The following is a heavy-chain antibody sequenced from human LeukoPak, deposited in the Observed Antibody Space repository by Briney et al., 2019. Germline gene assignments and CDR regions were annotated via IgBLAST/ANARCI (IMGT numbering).Heavy chain of an antibody. V-gene: IGHV3-7*01. D-gene: IGHD4-17*01. J-gene: IGHJ4*02. CDR3: ARELTTGATHDY. CDR2: IKQDGSDK. CDR1: GFTSSSYW. Sequence: GGSLRLSCAASGFTSSSYWMSWVRQAPGKGLEWVANIKQDGSDKYYVDSVKGRFTISRDNAQNSLYLQMNSLRAEDTAVYYCARELTTGATHDYWGQGTLVTVSS.